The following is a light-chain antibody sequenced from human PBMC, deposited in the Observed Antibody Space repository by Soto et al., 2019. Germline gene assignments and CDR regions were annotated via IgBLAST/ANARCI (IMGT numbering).Light chain of an antibody. Sequence: EIVITQSPATLSVSPGERATLSCRASQSVSSNLAWYQQKPGQAPRLLIYGASTTATGIPARFSGSGSGTEFTLTILSLQSEDFAVYYCQQYNNWPPYTFGQGTKLDIK. CDR2: GAS. CDR1: QSVSSN. J-gene: IGKJ2*01. V-gene: IGKV3-15*01. CDR3: QQYNNWPPYT.